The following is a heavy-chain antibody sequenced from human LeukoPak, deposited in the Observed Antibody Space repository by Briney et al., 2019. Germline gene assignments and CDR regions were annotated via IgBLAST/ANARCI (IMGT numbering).Heavy chain of an antibody. J-gene: IGHJ6*03. V-gene: IGHV1-2*02. CDR1: GYTFTGYY. CDR3: ARGVTARGFYYYMDV. CDR2: INPNSGGT. Sequence: GASVKVSCKASGYTFTGYYMHWVRQAPGQGLEWMGWINPNSGGTNYAQKFLGRVTMTRDTSISTAYMELSRLRSDDTAVYYCARGVTARGFYYYMDVWGKGTTVTISS. D-gene: IGHD2-21*02.